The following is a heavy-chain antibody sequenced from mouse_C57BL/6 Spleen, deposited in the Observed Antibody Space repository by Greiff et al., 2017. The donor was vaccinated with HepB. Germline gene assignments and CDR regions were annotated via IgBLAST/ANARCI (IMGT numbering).Heavy chain of an antibody. CDR3: ERERFITTGVTTDWYIDG. CDR2: IHPNSGST. Sequence: QVQLQQSGAELVKPGASVKLSCKASGYTFTSYWMHWVKQRPGQGLEWIGMIHPNSGSTNYNEKFKSKATLTVNKSSSTAYMQRSSLTSEDSAVFYCERERFITTGVTTDWYIDGWGAGTTVTVS. D-gene: IGHD1-1*01. J-gene: IGHJ1*01. CDR1: GYTFTSYW. V-gene: IGHV1-64*01.